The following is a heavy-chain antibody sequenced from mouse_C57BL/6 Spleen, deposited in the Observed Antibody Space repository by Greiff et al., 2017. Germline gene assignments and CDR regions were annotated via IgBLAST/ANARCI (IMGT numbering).Heavy chain of an antibody. D-gene: IGHD1-1*01. CDR3: ARSDTTVVATGFDY. CDR1: GYAFSSYW. V-gene: IGHV1-80*01. J-gene: IGHJ2*01. CDR2: IYPGDGDT. Sequence: QVQLQQSGAELAKPGASVKISCKASGYAFSSYWMNWVKQRPGKGLEWIGQIYPGDGDTNYNGKFKGKATLTADKSSSTAYMQLSSLTSEDSAVYFCARSDTTVVATGFDYWGQGTTLTVSS.